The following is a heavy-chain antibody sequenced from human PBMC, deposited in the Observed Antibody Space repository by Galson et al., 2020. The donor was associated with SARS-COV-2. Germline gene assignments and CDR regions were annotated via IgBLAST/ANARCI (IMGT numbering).Heavy chain of an antibody. CDR3: ARDARRPSDIVATSLPD. J-gene: IGHJ4*02. D-gene: IGHD5-12*01. CDR2: LYHSGET. Sequence: SENLSLTCAVSGDSITSSNWWNWVRQPPGRGLEWIGELYHSGETNYNPSLKSRVTISVDKSKNQFSLKLKSVTAADTAVYYCARDARRPSDIVATSLPDGGQGALVTVSA. CDR1: GDSITSSNW. V-gene: IGHV4-4*02.